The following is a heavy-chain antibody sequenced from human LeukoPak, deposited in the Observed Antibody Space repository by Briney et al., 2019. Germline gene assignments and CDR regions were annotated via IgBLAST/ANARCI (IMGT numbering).Heavy chain of an antibody. Sequence: PGGSLRLSCAASGFTFSSYSMNWVRQAPGKGLEWVSPISSSSSYIYYADSVKGRFTISRDNAKNSLYLQMNSLRAEDTAVYYCAKDRTMEYSPYFDYWGQETLVTVSS. J-gene: IGHJ4*02. D-gene: IGHD4/OR15-4a*01. CDR3: AKDRTMEYSPYFDY. CDR2: ISSSSSYI. V-gene: IGHV3-21*04. CDR1: GFTFSSYS.